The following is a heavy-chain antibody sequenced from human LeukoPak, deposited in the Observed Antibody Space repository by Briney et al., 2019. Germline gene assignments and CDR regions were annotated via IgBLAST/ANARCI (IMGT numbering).Heavy chain of an antibody. CDR1: GYTLTELS. J-gene: IGHJ4*02. CDR3: AREAGSSWGLDY. Sequence: ASVKVSCKVSGYTLTELSMHWVRQAPGKGLEWMGGFDPEDGETIYAQKFQGRVTMTTDTSTSTAYMELRSLRSDDTAVYYCAREAGSSWGLDYWGQGTLVTVSS. V-gene: IGHV1-24*01. D-gene: IGHD6-13*01. CDR2: FDPEDGET.